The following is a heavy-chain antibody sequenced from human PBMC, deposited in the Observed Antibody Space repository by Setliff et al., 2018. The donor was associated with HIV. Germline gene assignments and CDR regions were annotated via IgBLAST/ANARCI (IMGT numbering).Heavy chain of an antibody. D-gene: IGHD3-3*01. Sequence: LKISCKGSGYTFTSYWIGWVRQKSGKGLEWMGIIFPDDSDTRYSPSFQGQVTISADKSISTAYVQWSGLKASDTAMYYCARRPYYDSWSGHQAFDIWGQGTMVTVSS. V-gene: IGHV5-51*01. CDR2: IFPDDSDT. CDR3: ARRPYYDSWSGHQAFDI. CDR1: GYTFTSYW. J-gene: IGHJ3*02.